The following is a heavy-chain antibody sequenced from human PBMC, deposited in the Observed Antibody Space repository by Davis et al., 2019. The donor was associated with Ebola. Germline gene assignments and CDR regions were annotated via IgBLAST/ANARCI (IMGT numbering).Heavy chain of an antibody. V-gene: IGHV3-9*01. D-gene: IGHD3-3*01. CDR1: GSTFSHHA. Sequence: PGGSLRLSCAAFGSTFSHHAMHWVRQVPGKGLEWVAGISWNSVAIGYADSVKGRFTISRDNAKNTLYLQMNSLRAEDTAVYYCARSLNAGGVETYYFHYWGQRTLVTVSS. CDR2: ISWNSVAI. CDR3: ARSLNAGGVETYYFHY. J-gene: IGHJ4*02.